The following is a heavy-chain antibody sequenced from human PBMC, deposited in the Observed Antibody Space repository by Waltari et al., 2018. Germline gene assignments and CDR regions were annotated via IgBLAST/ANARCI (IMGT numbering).Heavy chain of an antibody. D-gene: IGHD6-25*01. CDR3: ARRSNERGTPRSAAGWGN. V-gene: IGHV4-34*01. CDR1: GGSFSGYY. CDR2: INHSGST. Sequence: QVQLQQWGAGLFKPSETLSLTCAVYGGSFSGYYWSWIRQPPGTGPEWIGEINHSGSTNYNPSLKRRVTISVDTSKNQFSLKLSSVTAADTAVYDCARRSNERGTPRSAAGWGNWGQGTLVTVAS. J-gene: IGHJ4*02.